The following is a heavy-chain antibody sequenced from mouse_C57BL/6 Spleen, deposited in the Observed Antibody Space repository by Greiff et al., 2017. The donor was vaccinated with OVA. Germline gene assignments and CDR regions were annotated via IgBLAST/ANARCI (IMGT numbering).Heavy chain of an antibody. J-gene: IGHJ2*01. V-gene: IGHV1-82*01. D-gene: IGHD1-1*01. CDR1: GYAFSSSW. CDR2: IYPGDGDT. CDR3: ASHYYGRDDY. Sequence: QVQLKESGPELVKPGASVKISCKASGYAFSSSWMNWVKQRPGKGLEWIGRIYPGDGDTNYNGKFKGKATLTADKSSSTAYMQLSSLTSEDSAVYFCASHYYGRDDYWGQGTTLTVSS.